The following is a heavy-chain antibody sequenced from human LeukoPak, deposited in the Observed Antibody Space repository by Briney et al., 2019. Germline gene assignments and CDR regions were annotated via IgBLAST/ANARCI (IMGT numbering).Heavy chain of an antibody. D-gene: IGHD2-2*01. V-gene: IGHV1-69*04. CDR2: IIPILGIA. Sequence: SVKVSCKASGGTFSSYAISWVRQAPGQGLEWMGRIIPILGIANYAQKLQGRVTMTTDTSTSTAYMELRSLRSDDTAVYYCARPHCSSTSCYLFWFDPWGQGTLVTVSS. J-gene: IGHJ5*02. CDR3: ARPHCSSTSCYLFWFDP. CDR1: GGTFSSYA.